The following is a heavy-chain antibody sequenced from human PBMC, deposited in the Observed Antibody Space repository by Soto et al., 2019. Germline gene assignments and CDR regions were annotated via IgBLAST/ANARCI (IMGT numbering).Heavy chain of an antibody. CDR3: AGWPDGYYYYGMDV. Sequence: QVQLVQSGAEVTKPGASVKVSCKASGYTFTSYDINWARQATGQGLAWMGWMNPNSGNTGYAQTFQGRVTMTRSTSISTAYMEPSSLRSEDTAVYYCAGWPDGYYYYGMDVWGQGTTVTVSS. D-gene: IGHD6-19*01. CDR2: MNPNSGNT. J-gene: IGHJ6*02. V-gene: IGHV1-8*01. CDR1: GYTFTSYD.